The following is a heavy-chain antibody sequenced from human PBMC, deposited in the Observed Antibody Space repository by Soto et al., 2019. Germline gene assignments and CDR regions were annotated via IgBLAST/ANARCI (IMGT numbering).Heavy chain of an antibody. Sequence: PGESLKISCKGSGYSFTSYWISWVRQMPGKGLEWMGWIDPSDSYTNYSPSFQGHVTISADKSISTAYLQWSSLKASDTAMYYCARHAGGRYNWFDPWGQGTLVTVAS. V-gene: IGHV5-10-1*01. CDR1: GYSFTSYW. J-gene: IGHJ5*02. D-gene: IGHD6-19*01. CDR2: IDPSDSYT. CDR3: ARHAGGRYNWFDP.